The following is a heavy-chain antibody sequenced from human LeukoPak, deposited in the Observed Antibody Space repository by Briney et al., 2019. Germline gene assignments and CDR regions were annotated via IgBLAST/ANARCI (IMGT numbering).Heavy chain of an antibody. J-gene: IGHJ4*02. Sequence: ASVKVSCKASGYTFTGYYMHWVRQAPGQGLEWMGWINPNSGGTNYAQKFQGRVTMTRDTSISTAYMELSRLRSDDTAVYYCARGYDSSGYYQNPFDYWGQGTLVTVSS. V-gene: IGHV1-2*02. CDR2: INPNSGGT. CDR1: GYTFTGYY. CDR3: ARGYDSSGYYQNPFDY. D-gene: IGHD3-22*01.